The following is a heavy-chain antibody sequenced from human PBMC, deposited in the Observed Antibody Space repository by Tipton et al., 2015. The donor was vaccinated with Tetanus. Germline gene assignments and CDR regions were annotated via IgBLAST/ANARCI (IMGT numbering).Heavy chain of an antibody. Sequence: TLSLTCTVSGGSISSYYWSWIRQPPGKGLEWIGYIYYSGSTNYNPSLKSRVTISVDTSKNQFSLKLSSVTAADTAVYYCARAFYCSGGSCYVDSWFDPWGQGTLVTVSS. J-gene: IGHJ5*02. V-gene: IGHV4-59*12. CDR2: IYYSGST. D-gene: IGHD2-15*01. CDR1: GGSISSYY. CDR3: ARAFYCSGGSCYVDSWFDP.